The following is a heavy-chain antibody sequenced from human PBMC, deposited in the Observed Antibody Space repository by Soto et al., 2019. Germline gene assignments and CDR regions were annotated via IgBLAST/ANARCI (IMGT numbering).Heavy chain of an antibody. CDR3: ARHGVRTSPQDVLRFLEWFNDAFDI. CDR1: GGSISSSSYY. Sequence: ASETLSLTCTVSGGSISSSSYYWGWIRPPPGKGLEWIGSIYYSGSTYYNPSLKSRVTISVDTSKNQFSLKLSSVTAADTAVYYCARHGVRTSPQDVLRFLEWFNDAFDIWGQGTMVTVS. V-gene: IGHV4-39*01. CDR2: IYYSGST. J-gene: IGHJ3*02. D-gene: IGHD3-3*01.